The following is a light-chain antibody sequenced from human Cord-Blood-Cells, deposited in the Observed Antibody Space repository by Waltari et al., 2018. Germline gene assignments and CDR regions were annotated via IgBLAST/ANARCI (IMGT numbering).Light chain of an antibody. CDR2: EVS. CDR1: SRDVGGYNY. CDR3: SSYTSSSTLV. J-gene: IGLJ1*01. Sequence: QSALPPPASVSGSPGQTITIPSTGTSRDVGGYNYVSCYQQHPGKAPKLMIYEVSNRPSGVSNRFTGSKSGNTASLTISGLQAEDEADYYCSSYTSSSTLVFGTGTKVTVL. V-gene: IGLV2-14*01.